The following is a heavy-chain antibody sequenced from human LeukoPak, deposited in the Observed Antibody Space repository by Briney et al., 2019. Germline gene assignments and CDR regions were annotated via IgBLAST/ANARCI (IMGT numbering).Heavy chain of an antibody. V-gene: IGHV1-18*01. Sequence: ASVKVSCKASGYTFTSYGISWVRQAPGQGLEWMGWISAYNGNTNYAQKLQGRVTMTSDTSTSTAYMELRSLRSDDTAVYYCARDPGYSYGHDGGFDYWGQGTLVTVSS. D-gene: IGHD5-18*01. CDR2: ISAYNGNT. CDR1: GYTFTSYG. CDR3: ARDPGYSYGHDGGFDY. J-gene: IGHJ4*02.